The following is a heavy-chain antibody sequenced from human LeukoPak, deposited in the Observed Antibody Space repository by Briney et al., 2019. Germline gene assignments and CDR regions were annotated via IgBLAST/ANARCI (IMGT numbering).Heavy chain of an antibody. Sequence: GGSLRLSCAASGFSFSNYWMSWVRQAPGKGLEWVATIREDGSEKYYVDSVKGRFTFSRDNAKKSLYLQMNSLRAEDTALYYCADVLDWAYWGQGTLVTVSS. J-gene: IGHJ4*02. V-gene: IGHV3-7*01. D-gene: IGHD3/OR15-3a*01. CDR1: GFSFSNYW. CDR3: ADVLDWAY. CDR2: IREDGSEK.